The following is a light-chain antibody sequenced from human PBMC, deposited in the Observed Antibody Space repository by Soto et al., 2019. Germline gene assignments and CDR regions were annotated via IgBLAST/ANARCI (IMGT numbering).Light chain of an antibody. V-gene: IGKV1-39*01. CDR2: AAS. J-gene: IGKJ5*01. CDR3: QQANSFPLT. Sequence: DIQMTQSPSSLSASVGDRVSITCRASQSISGYLNWYQKKSGQVPKLLMYAASSLQSGVPSRFSGSGSGTDFTLTISSLQPEDFATYYCQQANSFPLTFGQGTRLEI. CDR1: QSISGY.